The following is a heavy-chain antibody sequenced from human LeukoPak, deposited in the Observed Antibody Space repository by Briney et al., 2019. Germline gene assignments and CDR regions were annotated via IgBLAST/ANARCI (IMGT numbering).Heavy chain of an antibody. CDR1: RFTFSDYW. V-gene: IGHV3-7*01. CDR2: IKRDGSDI. CDR3: ARDPDYRGSQPHGYFDY. J-gene: IGHJ4*02. D-gene: IGHD3-16*01. Sequence: PGGSLRLSCAASRFTFSDYWMSWVRQAPGKGLEWVAYIKRDGSDIYYVDSVKGRFIIPRDNAKNSLYRQMNSLRAEDTAVYYCARDPDYRGSQPHGYFDYWGQGTLVTVSS.